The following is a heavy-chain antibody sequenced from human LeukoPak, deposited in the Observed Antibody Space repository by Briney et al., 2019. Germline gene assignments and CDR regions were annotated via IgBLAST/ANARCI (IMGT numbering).Heavy chain of an antibody. V-gene: IGHV1-3*04. CDR1: GYTFNVYA. Sequence: GASVKVSCKASGYTFNVYAVHWVRPAPGQRLGWMGWINTANGNTKYSQKYQGSVTITRDTSANTAYMELSSLRSEDTAVYYCARGYGLGSYLDYWGQGTLVTVSS. J-gene: IGHJ4*02. CDR3: ARGYGLGSYLDY. D-gene: IGHD3-10*01. CDR2: INTANGNT.